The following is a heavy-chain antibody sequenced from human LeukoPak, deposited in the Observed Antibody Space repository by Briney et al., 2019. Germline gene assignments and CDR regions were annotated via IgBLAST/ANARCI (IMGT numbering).Heavy chain of an antibody. CDR2: VYYSGST. V-gene: IGHV4-59*01. J-gene: IGHJ4*02. D-gene: IGHD6-13*01. Sequence: PSETLSLTCTVSGGSISSYYWSWIRQPPGKGLEWIGNVYYSGSTNYNPSLKSRVTISVDTSKNQFSLKLSSVTAADTAVYYCAGVGIIGQQLVLYYFDYWGQGTLVTVSS. CDR1: GGSISSYY. CDR3: AGVGIIGQQLVLYYFDY.